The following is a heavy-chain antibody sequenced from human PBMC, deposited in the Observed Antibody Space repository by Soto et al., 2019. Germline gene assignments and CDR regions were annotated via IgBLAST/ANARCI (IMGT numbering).Heavy chain of an antibody. D-gene: IGHD3-9*01. J-gene: IGHJ4*02. CDR3: VKSGLRYFGWHGVYFDY. Sequence: PGGSLRLSCAASGFTFSSYAMSWVRQAPGKGLEWVSAISGSGGSTYYADSVKGRFTISRDNSKNTLYLQMNSLRAEDTAVYYCVKSGLRYFGWHGVYFDYWGKGTLVTVYS. CDR1: GFTFSSYA. CDR2: ISGSGGST. V-gene: IGHV3-23*01.